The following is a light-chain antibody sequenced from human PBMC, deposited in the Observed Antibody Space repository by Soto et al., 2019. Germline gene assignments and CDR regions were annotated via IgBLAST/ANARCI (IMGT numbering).Light chain of an antibody. J-gene: IGKJ2*01. V-gene: IGKV3-15*01. CDR3: QQYNNWRS. CDR1: QSVSSN. CDR2: GAS. Sequence: EIVMTQSQATLSVSPGERATLSCRASQSVSSNLAWYQQKPGQAPRLLIYGASTRATGIPARFSGSGSGTEFTLTISSLQSEDFAVYYCQQYNNWRSFGQGTKLEIK.